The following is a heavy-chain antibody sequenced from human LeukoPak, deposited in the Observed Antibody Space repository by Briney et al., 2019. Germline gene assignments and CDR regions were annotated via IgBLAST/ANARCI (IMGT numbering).Heavy chain of an antibody. V-gene: IGHV3-43D*03. J-gene: IGHJ5*02. CDR2: ISWDGGST. D-gene: IGHD3-3*01. Sequence: PGGSLRLSCAASGFTFDDYAMHWVRQAPGKGLEWVSLISWDGGSTYYADSVKGRFTISRDNSKNSLYLQMNSLRAEDMALYYLARITIFGVVIILCWFDPWGQGTLVTVSS. CDR1: GFTFDDYA. CDR3: ARITIFGVVIILCWFDP.